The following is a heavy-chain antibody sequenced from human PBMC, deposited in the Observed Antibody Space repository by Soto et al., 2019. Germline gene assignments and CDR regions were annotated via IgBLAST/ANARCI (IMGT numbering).Heavy chain of an antibody. D-gene: IGHD3-10*01. V-gene: IGHV4-59*01. CDR1: GGSISSYY. J-gene: IGHJ4*02. CDR3: ARAVRTRHYYGSGSYTHFDY. Sequence: PSETLSLTCTVSGGSISSYYWSWIRQPPGRGLEWIGYIYHNGITNYNPSLKSRVTISLDTSKNQFSLKLSSVTAADTAVYYCARAVRTRHYYGSGSYTHFDYWGQGTLVTVSS. CDR2: IYHNGIT.